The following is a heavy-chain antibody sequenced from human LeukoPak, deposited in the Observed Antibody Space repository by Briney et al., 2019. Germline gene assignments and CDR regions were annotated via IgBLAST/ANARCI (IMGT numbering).Heavy chain of an antibody. J-gene: IGHJ5*02. Sequence: ASVKVSCKASGYTFTGYGISWVRQAPGQGLAWLGWISGYNGNPNYAQKLQGRVTMTTDTSTSTAYMELRSLRADDTAVYYCGRSYSSSHPDWFDPWGQGTLVTVSS. CDR2: ISGYNGNP. CDR1: GYTFTGYG. V-gene: IGHV1-18*01. CDR3: GRSYSSSHPDWFDP. D-gene: IGHD6-6*01.